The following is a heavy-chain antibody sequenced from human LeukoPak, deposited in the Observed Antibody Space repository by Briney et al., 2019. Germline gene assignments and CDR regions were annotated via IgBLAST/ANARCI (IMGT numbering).Heavy chain of an antibody. CDR3: AGGRDAYKTGY. J-gene: IGHJ4*02. CDR1: GGSISSGEYY. V-gene: IGHV4-31*03. CDR2: IHYSGTT. D-gene: IGHD5-24*01. Sequence: SETLSLTCTVSGGSISSGEYYWTWIRQHPGKGLEWIGHIHYSGTTYYNPSLQSRVTISPDTSKNQFSLKVNFVTAADTAVYYCAGGRDAYKTGYWGQGTLVTVSS.